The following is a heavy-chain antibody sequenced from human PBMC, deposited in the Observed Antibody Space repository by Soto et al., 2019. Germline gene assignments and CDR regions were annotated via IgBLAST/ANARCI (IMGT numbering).Heavy chain of an antibody. CDR3: VGGQYYFDY. CDR1: GFPFTSYG. Sequence: QVQLVESGGVVVQPGRSLRLSCAASGFPFTSYGMHWVREAPGKGLEWVAVISYDGSNKYYADSVKGRFTISRDNSKNTLYLQMNSLRPEDTALYYCVGGQYYFDYRGQGTLVTVSS. V-gene: IGHV3-30*03. D-gene: IGHD3-10*01. CDR2: ISYDGSNK. J-gene: IGHJ4*02.